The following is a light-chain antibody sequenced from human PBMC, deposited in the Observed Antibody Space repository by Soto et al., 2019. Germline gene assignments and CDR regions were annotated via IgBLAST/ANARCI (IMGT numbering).Light chain of an antibody. CDR1: QSLADTVGNTH. J-gene: IGKJ1*01. V-gene: IGKV2-24*01. CDR2: LVS. Sequence: DIVMTQTPLSSPVTLGQSASISCRSSQSLADTVGNTHLSWLQQRPGQSPRLLINLVSNRFFWVPDRFSGSGAGTDFTLHISRVEAEDVGLYYCMQTAQFPRTFGQGTKVEI. CDR3: MQTAQFPRT.